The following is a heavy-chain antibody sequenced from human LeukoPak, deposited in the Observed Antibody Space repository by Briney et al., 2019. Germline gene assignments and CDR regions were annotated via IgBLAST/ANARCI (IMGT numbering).Heavy chain of an antibody. Sequence: GGSLRLSCAASGFTFSSYSINWVRQAPGKGLEWVSSISSSSSYIYYADSVKGRFTISRDNAKNSLYLQMNSLRAEDTAVYYCARGRSTSYYYYYYGMDVWGQGTTVTVSS. J-gene: IGHJ6*02. CDR2: ISSSSSYI. V-gene: IGHV3-21*01. CDR3: ARGRSTSYYYYYYGMDV. D-gene: IGHD2-2*01. CDR1: GFTFSSYS.